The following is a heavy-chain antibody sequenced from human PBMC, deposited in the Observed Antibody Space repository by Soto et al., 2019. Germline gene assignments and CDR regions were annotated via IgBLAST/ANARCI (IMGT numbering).Heavy chain of an antibody. V-gene: IGHV4-30-4*01. D-gene: IGHD2-21*02. J-gene: IGHJ2*01. CDR1: GGSISRGDSY. CDR3: ARGVVVVTATRSTWYFDL. CDR2: IYYGGNT. Sequence: QVQLQESGPGLVKPSQTLSLTCTVYGGSISRGDSYWSWIRQPPGKVLEWIGYIYYGGNTYYNPALKSRVTISVDTSMTQFSLQLSSVTAADTAVYFCARGVVVVTATRSTWYFDLWGRGTLVTVSS.